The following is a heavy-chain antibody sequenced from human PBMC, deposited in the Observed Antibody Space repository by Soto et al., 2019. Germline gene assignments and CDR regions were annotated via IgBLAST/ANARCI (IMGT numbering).Heavy chain of an antibody. CDR3: ARGGSSWKFDY. J-gene: IGHJ4*02. Sequence: QVQLQESGPGLVKPSQTLSLTCTVSGGSISSGGYYWSWIRQHPGKGLEWIGYIYYSGSTYYNPSLKIRVTISVHTSKTQFSLKLSSVNAADTAVSYCARGGSSWKFDYWGQGTLVTVSS. D-gene: IGHD6-13*01. V-gene: IGHV4-31*03. CDR2: IYYSGST. CDR1: GGSISSGGYY.